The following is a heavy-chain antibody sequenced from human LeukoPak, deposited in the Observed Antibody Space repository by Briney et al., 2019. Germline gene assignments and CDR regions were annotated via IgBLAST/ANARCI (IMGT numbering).Heavy chain of an antibody. CDR2: ISSSSSYI. D-gene: IGHD6-19*01. Sequence: GGSLRLSCAASGFTFSSYSMNWVRQAPGKGLEWVSSISSSSSYIYYADSVKGRFTISRDNAKNLLYLQMNSLRAEDTAVYYCARDPVAGQNLFDYWGQGTLVTVSS. J-gene: IGHJ4*02. CDR1: GFTFSSYS. CDR3: ARDPVAGQNLFDY. V-gene: IGHV3-21*01.